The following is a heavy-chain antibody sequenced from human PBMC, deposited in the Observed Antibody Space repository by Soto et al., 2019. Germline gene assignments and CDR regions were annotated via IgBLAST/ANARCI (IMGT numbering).Heavy chain of an antibody. V-gene: IGHV5-51*01. J-gene: IGHJ4*02. CDR1: GYNFDGYW. CDR2: IYPSDSDT. D-gene: IGHD6-19*01. Sequence: PGESLKISCKGSGYNFDGYWIAWVRQMPGKGLELMGIIYPSDSDTRYRPSFQGQVTISADKSISSAYPQWSSLRASDTAMYYCARGAVSTRTFDYWVQGTPVTVSS. CDR3: ARGAVSTRTFDY.